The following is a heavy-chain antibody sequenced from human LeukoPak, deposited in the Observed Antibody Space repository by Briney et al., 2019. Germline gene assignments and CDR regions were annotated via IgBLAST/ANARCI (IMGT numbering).Heavy chain of an antibody. V-gene: IGHV4-34*01. Sequence: SETLSLTCAVYGGSFSGYYWSWIRQPPGKGLEWIGEINHSGGTNYNPSLKSRVTISVDTSKNQFSLKLSSVTAADTAVYYCARGWGDDSSGYHVYYFDCWGQGTLVTVSS. CDR3: ARGWGDDSSGYHVYYFDC. CDR1: GGSFSGYY. J-gene: IGHJ4*02. CDR2: INHSGGT. D-gene: IGHD3-22*01.